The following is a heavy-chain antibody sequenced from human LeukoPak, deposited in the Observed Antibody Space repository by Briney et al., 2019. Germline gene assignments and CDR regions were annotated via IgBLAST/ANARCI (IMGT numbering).Heavy chain of an antibody. V-gene: IGHV1-2*06. Sequence: ASVKVSCKASGYTFTGYYMHWVRQAPGQGLEWMGRINPNNGGTNYAQKFQGRVTMTRDTSISTTYMELSRLRSDDTALYYCARSSELLWFGEGGYWGQGTLVTVSS. CDR3: ARSSELLWFGEGGY. CDR2: INPNNGGT. CDR1: GYTFTGYY. J-gene: IGHJ4*02. D-gene: IGHD3-10*01.